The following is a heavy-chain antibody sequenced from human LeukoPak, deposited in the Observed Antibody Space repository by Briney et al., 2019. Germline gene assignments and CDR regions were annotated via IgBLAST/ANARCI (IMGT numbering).Heavy chain of an antibody. V-gene: IGHV1-2*02. D-gene: IGHD3-10*01. CDR2: INPNSGGT. J-gene: IGHJ5*02. CDR3: ARVITMVRGVTNSNWFDP. Sequence: SVKVSCKASGYTFTSYAMNWVRQAPGQGLEWMGWINPNSGGTNYAQKFQGRVTMTRDTSISTAYMELSRLRSDDTAVYYCARVITMVRGVTNSNWFDPWGQGTLVTVSS. CDR1: GYTFTSYA.